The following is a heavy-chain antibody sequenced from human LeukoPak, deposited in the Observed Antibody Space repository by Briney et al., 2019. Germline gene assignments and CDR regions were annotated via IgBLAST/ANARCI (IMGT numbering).Heavy chain of an antibody. CDR1: GGTFSSYA. CDR3: ARVGDYGGNSGFDY. J-gene: IGHJ4*02. CDR2: ITPIFGTA. Sequence: SVKVSCKASGGTFSSYAISWVRQAPGQGLEWMGRITPIFGTANYAQKFQGRVTITTDESTSTAYMELSSLRSEDTAVYYCARVGDYGGNSGFDYWGQGTLVTVSS. V-gene: IGHV1-69*05. D-gene: IGHD4-23*01.